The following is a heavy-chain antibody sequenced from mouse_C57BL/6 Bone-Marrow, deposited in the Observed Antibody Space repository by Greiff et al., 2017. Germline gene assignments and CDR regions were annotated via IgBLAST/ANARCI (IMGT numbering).Heavy chain of an antibody. J-gene: IGHJ2*01. CDR3: AAYGNYEGGFYLLDY. CDR2: IYPGSGNT. Sequence: VKLMESGPELVKPGASVKISCKASGYSFTSYYIHWVKQRPGQGLEWIGWIYPGSGNTKYNEKFKGKATLTADTSSSTAYMQLSSLTSEDSAVYYCAAYGNYEGGFYLLDYWGQGTTLTVSS. D-gene: IGHD2-1*01. V-gene: IGHV1-66*01. CDR1: GYSFTSYY.